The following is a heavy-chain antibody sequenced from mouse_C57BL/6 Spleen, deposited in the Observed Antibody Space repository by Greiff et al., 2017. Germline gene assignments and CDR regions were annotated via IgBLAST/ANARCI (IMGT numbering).Heavy chain of an antibody. Sequence: LVESGAELVKPGASVKMSCKASGYTFTTYPIEWMKQNHGKSLEWIGNFHPYNDDTKYNEKFKGKATLTVEKSSRTVYLELSRLTSDDSAVYYCARAGGIYYDYGGYYFDYWGQGTTLTGSS. CDR1: GYTFTTYP. J-gene: IGHJ2*01. D-gene: IGHD2-4*01. V-gene: IGHV1-47*01. CDR2: FHPYNDDT. CDR3: ARAGGIYYDYGGYYFDY.